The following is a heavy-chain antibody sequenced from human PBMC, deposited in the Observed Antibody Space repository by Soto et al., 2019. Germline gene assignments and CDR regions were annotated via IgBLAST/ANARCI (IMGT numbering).Heavy chain of an antibody. V-gene: IGHV4-30-4*01. Sequence: PSETLSLTCTVSGGSISSGDYYWSWIRQPPGKGLEWIGYIYYSGSTYYNPSLKSRVTISVDTSKNQFSLKLSSVTAADTAVYYCARDLPGYCGGDCYARKRIYYRMDVWGQGTTVTVSS. D-gene: IGHD2-21*02. J-gene: IGHJ6*02. CDR1: GGSISSGDYY. CDR3: ARDLPGYCGGDCYARKRIYYRMDV. CDR2: IYYSGST.